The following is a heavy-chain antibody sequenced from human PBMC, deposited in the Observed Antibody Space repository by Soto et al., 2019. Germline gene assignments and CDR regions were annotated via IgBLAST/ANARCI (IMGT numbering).Heavy chain of an antibody. V-gene: IGHV5-51*01. CDR1: GYNFTSYW. CDR3: ARLKLRFLEWLLVDYYYMDV. Sequence: PGESLKISCKGSGYNFTSYWIGWVRQMHGKGLEWMGIIYPGDSDTRYSPSFQGQVTISADKSISTAYLQWSSLKASDTAMYYCARLKLRFLEWLLVDYYYMDVWGKGTTVTVSS. J-gene: IGHJ6*03. CDR2: IYPGDSDT. D-gene: IGHD3-3*01.